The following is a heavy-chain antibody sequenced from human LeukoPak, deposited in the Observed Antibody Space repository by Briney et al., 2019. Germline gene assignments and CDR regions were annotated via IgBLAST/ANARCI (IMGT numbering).Heavy chain of an antibody. CDR2: IYHSGST. CDR3: ARDRYYYDSSGYYQLDY. D-gene: IGHD3-22*01. Sequence: SETLSLTCTVSGYSISSGYYWGWIRQPPGKGLEWIGSIYHSGSTNYNPSLKSRVTMSVDTSKNQLSLKLSSVTAADTAVYYCARDRYYYDSSGYYQLDYWGQGTLVTVSS. CDR1: GYSISSGYY. V-gene: IGHV4-38-2*02. J-gene: IGHJ4*02.